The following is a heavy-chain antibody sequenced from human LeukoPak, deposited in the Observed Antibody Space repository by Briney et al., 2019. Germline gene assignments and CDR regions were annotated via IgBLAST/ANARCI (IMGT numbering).Heavy chain of an antibody. V-gene: IGHV4-30-4*01. CDR1: GGSISSGDYY. J-gene: IGHJ3*02. CDR3: ARGAGSHHGAFDI. Sequence: SQTLSLTCTVSGGSISSGDYYWSWIRQPPGKGLEWIGYIYYSGSTYYNPSLKSRVTISVDTSKNQFSLKLSSVTAADTAVYYCARGAGSHHGAFDIWGQGTMVTVSS. CDR2: IYYSGST. D-gene: IGHD2-15*01.